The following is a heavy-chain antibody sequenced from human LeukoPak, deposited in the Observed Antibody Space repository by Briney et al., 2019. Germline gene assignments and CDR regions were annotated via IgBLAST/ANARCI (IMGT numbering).Heavy chain of an antibody. J-gene: IGHJ4*02. CDR2: INPSGGST. Sequence: ASVKVSCKASGYTFTSYDINWVRQATGQGLEWVGMINPSGGSTTYAQRFQGRVTMTRDTSTSTVYMELSSLRSEDTAVYYCAREVSLRQQLELLPLSFWGQGTLVTVSS. V-gene: IGHV1-46*01. D-gene: IGHD1-1*01. CDR1: GYTFTSYD. CDR3: AREVSLRQQLELLPLSF.